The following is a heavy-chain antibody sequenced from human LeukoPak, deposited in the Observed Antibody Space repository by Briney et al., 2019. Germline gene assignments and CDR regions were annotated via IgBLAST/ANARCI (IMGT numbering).Heavy chain of an antibody. D-gene: IGHD3-16*01. CDR1: GGSISSSSYF. J-gene: IGHJ4*02. Sequence: SGTLSLTCTVSGGSISSSSYFWGWIRQPPGKGLEWIGSIFYSGSTYYNPSLNSRVTISIDTSKNQFSLKLSSVTAADTAVYYCVRGSTLRHYQYWGQGTLVTVSS. V-gene: IGHV4-39*01. CDR3: VRGSTLRHYQY. CDR2: IFYSGST.